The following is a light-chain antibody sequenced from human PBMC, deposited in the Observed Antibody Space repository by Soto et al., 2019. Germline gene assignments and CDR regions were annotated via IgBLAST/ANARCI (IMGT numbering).Light chain of an antibody. J-gene: IGKJ1*01. CDR2: KVS. CDR3: QQYNSNWWT. CDR1: QSLNGW. Sequence: DIQMTQSPSTLSASVGDRVTITCRASQSLNGWLAWFQKKPGKAPKVLIYKVSNLESGVPLRFSGSGSETEFTLTISCLQPDDFATYYCQQYNSNWWTFGQGTKVEIK. V-gene: IGKV1-5*03.